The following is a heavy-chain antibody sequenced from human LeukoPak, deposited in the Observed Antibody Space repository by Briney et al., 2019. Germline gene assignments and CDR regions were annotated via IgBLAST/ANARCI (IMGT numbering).Heavy chain of an antibody. J-gene: IGHJ4*02. CDR1: GGSLSGYY. V-gene: IGHV4-34*01. Sequence: SETLSLTCAVYGGSLSGYYWSWIRQPPGKGLEWVGEINHSGSTNYNPSLKSRVTISVDTSKNQFSLKLSSVTAADTAVYYCARLRVRGYGYGPWEGPTWLDYWGQGTLVTVSS. D-gene: IGHD5-18*01. CDR3: ARLRVRGYGYGPWEGPTWLDY. CDR2: INHSGST.